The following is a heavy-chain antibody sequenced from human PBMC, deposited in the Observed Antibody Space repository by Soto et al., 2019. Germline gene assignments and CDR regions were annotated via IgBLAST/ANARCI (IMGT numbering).Heavy chain of an antibody. D-gene: IGHD3-16*01. J-gene: IGHJ4*02. CDR2: IYHSGSI. CDR1: GGSLSSSNW. Sequence: SETLSLTCAVSGGSLSSSNWWSWVRQPPGKGLEWIGEIYHSGSINYNPSLKSRVTISIDKSKNQFSLKLSSVTAADTAVYYCAKMGDYLFDYWGQGTLVTVSS. V-gene: IGHV4-4*02. CDR3: AKMGDYLFDY.